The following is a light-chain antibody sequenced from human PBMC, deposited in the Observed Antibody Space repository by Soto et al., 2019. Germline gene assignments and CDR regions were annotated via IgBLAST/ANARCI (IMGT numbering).Light chain of an antibody. J-gene: IGKJ2*01. V-gene: IGKV1-39*01. CDR1: QTITTY. CDR2: AAS. CDR3: QQSYNTLYT. Sequence: DIQMTQSPSSLSASIGDRVTITCRASQTITTYLNWYQQKPGKAPKLLIFAASSLNSGVPSRFHGNGSGTDFTLTISSLQPEDFATYYCQQSYNTLYTFGQGTMLEIK.